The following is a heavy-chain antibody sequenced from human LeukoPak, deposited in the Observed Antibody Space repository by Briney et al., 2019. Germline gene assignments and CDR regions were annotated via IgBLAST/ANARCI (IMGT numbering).Heavy chain of an antibody. CDR3: ARFGVLTGDAFDI. D-gene: IGHD7-27*01. CDR2: IYTSENT. V-gene: IGHV4-4*07. J-gene: IGHJ3*02. CDR1: GGSISSYY. Sequence: SETLSLTCTVSGGSISSYYLSWIRQPAGKGLEWIGRIYTSENTNYNPSLKSRVTMSVDTSKNQFSLKLRSVADADTAVYYCARFGVLTGDAFDIWGQGTLVTVSS.